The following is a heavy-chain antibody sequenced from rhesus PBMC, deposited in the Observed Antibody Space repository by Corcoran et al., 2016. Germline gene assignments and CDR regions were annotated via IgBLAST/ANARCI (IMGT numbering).Heavy chain of an antibody. CDR2: LEWNNVK. D-gene: IGHD2-15*01. CDR1: GFSLRSPSMR. Sequence: QVTLKESGPAVVKPTQTLTLTCTISGFSLRSPSMRLHWIRQSPGKALECLALLEWNNVKEYSTSLKTRLTSLQDTAKNQVVLIMTHMDPMDTATYYCARSLTLDYWGQGVLVTVSS. J-gene: IGHJ4*01. V-gene: IGHV2S2*01. CDR3: ARSLTLDY.